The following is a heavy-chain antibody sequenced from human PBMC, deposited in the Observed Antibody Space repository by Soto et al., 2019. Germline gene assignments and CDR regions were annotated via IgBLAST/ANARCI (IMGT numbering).Heavy chain of an antibody. CDR1: GFTFSSYG. CDR2: ISYDGSNK. J-gene: IGHJ6*02. D-gene: IGHD7-27*01. CDR3: AKDLLGPCRAYGMDV. Sequence: QVQLVESGGGVVQPGRSLRLSCAASGFTFSSYGMHWVRQAPGKGLEWVAVISYDGSNKYYADSVKGRFTISRDNSKNKLYLQMNSLRAEDTAVYYWAKDLLGPCRAYGMDVWGQGTTVTVSS. V-gene: IGHV3-30*18.